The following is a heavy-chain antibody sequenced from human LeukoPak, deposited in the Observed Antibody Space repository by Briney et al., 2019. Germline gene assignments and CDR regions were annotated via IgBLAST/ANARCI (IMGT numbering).Heavy chain of an antibody. Sequence: PGGSLRLSCAASGFTFSSYWMHWVRQAPGKALVWVSRINSDGSSTSYADSVKGRYTISRDNTKNTLYLQMNSLRAEDTAVYYCARGGGEWLHGSHWGQGTLVTVSS. J-gene: IGHJ4*02. CDR3: ARGGGEWLHGSH. V-gene: IGHV3-74*01. CDR2: INSDGSST. D-gene: IGHD6-19*01. CDR1: GFTFSSYW.